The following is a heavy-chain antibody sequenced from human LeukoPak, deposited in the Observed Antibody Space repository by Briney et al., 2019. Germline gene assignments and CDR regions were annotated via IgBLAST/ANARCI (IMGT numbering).Heavy chain of an antibody. J-gene: IGHJ5*02. CDR2: INPSGGST. D-gene: IGHD3-10*01. CDR1: GYTFTSYY. V-gene: IGHV1-46*01. CDR3: ARASFTMVRGDAGGWFDP. Sequence: ASVKVSCKASGYTFTSYYMHWVRQAPGQGLEWMGIINPSGGSTSYAQKFQGRVTMTRDTSTSTVYMELSSLRSEDTAVYYCARASFTMVRGDAGGWFDPWGQGTLVTVSS.